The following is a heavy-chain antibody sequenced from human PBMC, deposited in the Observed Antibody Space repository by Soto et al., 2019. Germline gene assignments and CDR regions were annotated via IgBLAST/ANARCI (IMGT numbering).Heavy chain of an antibody. CDR1: GGSFSGYY. D-gene: IGHD2-15*01. CDR3: ARGSRRCSGGICCSFWFDP. Sequence: QVQLQQWGAGLLKPSETLSLTCAVYGGSFSGYYWSWIRQPPGKGLEWIGEINHSGSTNYNPSLSSRTTISVCDSQNQFWLELSSVGSAGTAGYYCARGSRRCSGGICCSFWFDPWVQGTLVTVSS. J-gene: IGHJ5*02. CDR2: INHSGST. V-gene: IGHV4-34*01.